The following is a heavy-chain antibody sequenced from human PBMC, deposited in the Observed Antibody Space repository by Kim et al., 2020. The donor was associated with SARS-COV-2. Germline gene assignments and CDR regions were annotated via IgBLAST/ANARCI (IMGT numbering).Heavy chain of an antibody. CDR3: SRAAGYTYAMDV. Sequence: GGSLRLSCAASGFPVSSNYMSWVRQAPGKGLEWVSVISSGGSTYYADSVKGRFTISGDNTKKTRHLQMSSLRAEDTAVCYCSRAAGYTYAMDVWGQGTTVTVSS. J-gene: IGHJ6*02. CDR1: GFPVSSNY. V-gene: IGHV3-53*01. D-gene: IGHD5-18*01. CDR2: ISSGGST.